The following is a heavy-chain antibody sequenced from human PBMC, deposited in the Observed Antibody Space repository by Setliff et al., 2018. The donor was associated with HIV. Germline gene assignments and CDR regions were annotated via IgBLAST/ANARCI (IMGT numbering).Heavy chain of an antibody. CDR3: ATYADRESNRFDP. CDR2: IYHSGST. D-gene: IGHD3-10*01. V-gene: IGHV4-38-2*01. J-gene: IGHJ5*02. CDR1: DYSISSGYY. Sequence: SETLSLTCAVSDYSISSGYYWGWIRQPPGKGLEWIGGIYHSGSTYYNPSLKSRVTISVDTSKNHFSLKLSSVTAADTAVYYCATYADRESNRFDPWGQGILVTVSS.